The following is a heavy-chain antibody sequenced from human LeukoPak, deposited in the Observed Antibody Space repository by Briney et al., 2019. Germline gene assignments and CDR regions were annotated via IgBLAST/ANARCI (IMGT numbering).Heavy chain of an antibody. CDR1: GYTFTGYY. D-gene: IGHD6-19*01. Sequence: GASVKVSCKASGYTFTGYYMHWVQQAPGQGLEWMGWINPNSGGTNYAQKFQGRVTMTRDTSISTAYMELSSLRSEDTAVYYCARVWRSRPEDWGQGTLVTVSS. V-gene: IGHV1-2*02. CDR2: INPNSGGT. J-gene: IGHJ4*02. CDR3: ARVWRSRPED.